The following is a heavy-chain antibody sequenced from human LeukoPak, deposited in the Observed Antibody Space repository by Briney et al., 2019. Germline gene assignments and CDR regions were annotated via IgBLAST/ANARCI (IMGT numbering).Heavy chain of an antibody. V-gene: IGHV3-21*01. Sequence: GGSLRLSCAASGFTFSRYSMNWVRQAPGKGLEWVSSISSAGSYIHYADSVKGRFTISRDNSKNTLYLQMNSLRAEDTAVYYCAKVKWELRTDWFDPWGQGTLVTVSS. D-gene: IGHD1-26*01. CDR2: ISSAGSYI. J-gene: IGHJ5*02. CDR1: GFTFSRYS. CDR3: AKVKWELRTDWFDP.